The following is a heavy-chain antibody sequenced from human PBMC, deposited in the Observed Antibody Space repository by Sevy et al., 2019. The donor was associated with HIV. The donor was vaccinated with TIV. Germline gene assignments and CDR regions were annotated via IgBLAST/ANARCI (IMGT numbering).Heavy chain of an antibody. CDR1: GFIFSNAW. J-gene: IGHJ4*02. Sequence: GGSLRLSCGASGFIFSNAWMSWVRQAPGKGLEWVGRIKSKADGGTPDYAAPVKGTFTISRDDSINTLYLQMNSLRTDDKAVYYCVYSEYGYYYDYWGQGTLVTVSS. V-gene: IGHV3-15*01. D-gene: IGHD1-26*01. CDR2: IKSKADGGTP. CDR3: VYSEYGYYYDY.